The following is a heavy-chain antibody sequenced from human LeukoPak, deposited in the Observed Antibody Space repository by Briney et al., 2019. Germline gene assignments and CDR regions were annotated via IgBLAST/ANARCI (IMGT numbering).Heavy chain of an antibody. Sequence: PGGSLRLSCAASGFTFSSYAMHWVRQAPGKGLEWVAGISYDGSNKYYADSVKGRFTISRDNSKNTLYLQMNSLRAEDTAVYYCARGGTKLPAPTFFDYWGQGTLVTVSS. J-gene: IGHJ4*02. V-gene: IGHV3-30-3*01. CDR2: ISYDGSNK. CDR3: ARGGTKLPAPTFFDY. D-gene: IGHD1-1*01. CDR1: GFTFSSYA.